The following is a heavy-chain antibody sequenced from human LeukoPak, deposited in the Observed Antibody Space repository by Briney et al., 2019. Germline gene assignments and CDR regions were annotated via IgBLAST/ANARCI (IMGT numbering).Heavy chain of an antibody. CDR3: AGSPLSGVAPGFDY. Sequence: GGSLRLSCAASGFTFSSYSMNWVRQAPGKGLEWVSSISSGSSYIYYADSVKGRFTISRDNAKNSLYLQMNSLRAEDTAVYYCAGSPLSGVAPGFDYWGQGTLVTVSS. V-gene: IGHV3-21*01. CDR1: GFTFSSYS. CDR2: ISSGSSYI. J-gene: IGHJ4*02. D-gene: IGHD2-15*01.